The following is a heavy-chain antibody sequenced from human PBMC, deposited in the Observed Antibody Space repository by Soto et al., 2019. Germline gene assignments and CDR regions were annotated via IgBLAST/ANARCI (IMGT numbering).Heavy chain of an antibody. CDR2: INTGNGNI. J-gene: IGHJ4*02. CDR1: GSSFTTYS. D-gene: IGHD6-19*01. V-gene: IGHV1-3*04. CDR3: ARAGPRDSNGWQTFDY. Sequence: ASVKVSCQASGSSFTTYSMHWVRQAPGQRLEWMGWINTGNGNINYSQKFQGRVAITRDTSATTAYMELSSLRSEDTAVYYCARAGPRDSNGWQTFDYWGQGTLVTAPQ.